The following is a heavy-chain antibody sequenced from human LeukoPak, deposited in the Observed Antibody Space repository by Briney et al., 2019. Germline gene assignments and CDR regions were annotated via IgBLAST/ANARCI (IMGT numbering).Heavy chain of an antibody. Sequence: SQTLSLTCTVSGGSISSGSYYLSWIRQPAGKGLEWIGRIYTSGSTNYNPSLKSRVTISVDTSKNQFSLKLSSVTAADTAVYYCARENYYGSGSRGKYYFDYWGQGTLVTVSS. CDR1: GGSISSGSYY. J-gene: IGHJ4*02. D-gene: IGHD3-10*01. V-gene: IGHV4-61*02. CDR3: ARENYYGSGSRGKYYFDY. CDR2: IYTSGST.